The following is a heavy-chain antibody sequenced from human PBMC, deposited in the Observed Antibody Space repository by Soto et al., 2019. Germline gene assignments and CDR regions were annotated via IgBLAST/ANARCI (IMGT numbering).Heavy chain of an antibody. Sequence: EVQLLESGGGLVQPWWSLRLSCAASGFTFSNYAMSWVRQAPGKGLEWVSAISNYGGSTYYADSVTGRFTISRDSSKNTLYLQMTSLRAEDTAVYYCAKHYDILTGYYTGYYYYYMDVWGKGTTVTVSS. CDR3: AKHYDILTGYYTGYYYYYMDV. D-gene: IGHD3-9*01. CDR1: GFTFSNYA. V-gene: IGHV3-23*01. CDR2: ISNYGGST. J-gene: IGHJ6*03.